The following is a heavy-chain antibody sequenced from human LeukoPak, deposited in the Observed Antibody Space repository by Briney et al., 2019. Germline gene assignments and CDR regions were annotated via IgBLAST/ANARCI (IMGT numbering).Heavy chain of an antibody. D-gene: IGHD3-3*01. CDR2: ISGSGGST. V-gene: IGHV3-23*01. CDR3: AKDATYYDFWSGYYDPQAAYYFDY. J-gene: IGHJ4*02. Sequence: GGSLRLSCAASGFTFSSYAMSWVRQAPGKGLEWVSAISGSGGSTYYADSVKGRFTISRDNSKNTLYLQMNSLRAEDTAVYYCAKDATYYDFWSGYYDPQAAYYFDYWGQGALVTVSS. CDR1: GFTFSSYA.